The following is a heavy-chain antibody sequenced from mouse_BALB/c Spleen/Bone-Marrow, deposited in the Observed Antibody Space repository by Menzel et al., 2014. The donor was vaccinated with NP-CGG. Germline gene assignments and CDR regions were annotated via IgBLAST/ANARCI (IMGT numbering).Heavy chain of an antibody. V-gene: IGHV5-2*03. Sequence: EVKLVESGGGLVQPGESLKLSCESNEYEFPSHDMSWVRKTPEKRLELVAAINSDGGSTYYPDTMERRFIISRDNTKKTLYLQMSSLRSEDTALHYCARHNYRYDDYAMDYWGQGTSVTVSS. CDR1: EYEFPSHD. J-gene: IGHJ4*01. D-gene: IGHD2-14*01. CDR3: ARHNYRYDDYAMDY. CDR2: INSDGGST.